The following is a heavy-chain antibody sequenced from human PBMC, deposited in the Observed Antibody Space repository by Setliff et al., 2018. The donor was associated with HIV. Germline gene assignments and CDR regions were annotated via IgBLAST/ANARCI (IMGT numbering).Heavy chain of an antibody. J-gene: IGHJ6*03. CDR3: ARDRDIVVVPASPQGYYYYMDV. CDR1: GGSISSGNCY. V-gene: IGHV4-61*02. CDR2: IYSSGST. D-gene: IGHD2-2*01. Sequence: PSETLSLTCTVSGGSISSGNCYWSWIRQPAGKGLEWIGRIYSSGSTNYNPSLKSRVTISINTSKNQFSLKLSSVTAADTAVYYCARDRDIVVVPASPQGYYYYMDVWGKGTTVTVSS.